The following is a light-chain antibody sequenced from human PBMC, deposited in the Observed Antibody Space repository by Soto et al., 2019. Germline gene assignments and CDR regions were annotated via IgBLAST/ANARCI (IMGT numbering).Light chain of an antibody. Sequence: SYELTQSPSVSVSPGQTASITCSGDKLGDKYACWYQQKPGQSPVLVIYQDSKRPSGIPERFSGSNSGNTATLTISGTQAMDEADYYCQAWDSSKTVFGGGTKLTVL. V-gene: IGLV3-1*01. CDR1: KLGDKY. CDR3: QAWDSSKTV. CDR2: QDS. J-gene: IGLJ2*01.